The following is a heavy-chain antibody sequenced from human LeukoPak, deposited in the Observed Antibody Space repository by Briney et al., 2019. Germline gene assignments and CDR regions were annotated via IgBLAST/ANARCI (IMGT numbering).Heavy chain of an antibody. V-gene: IGHV3-11*01. CDR1: GFTFSDYY. J-gene: IGHJ6*02. CDR3: ASVHYYGMEV. Sequence: GGSLRLSCAASGFTFSDYYMSWIRQAPGKGLEWVSYISSSGRIIYYADSVKGRFTISRDNAKNSLFLQMNSLRTEDTAVYYCASVHYYGMEVWGQGTTVTVSS. D-gene: IGHD2-8*01. CDR2: ISSSGRII.